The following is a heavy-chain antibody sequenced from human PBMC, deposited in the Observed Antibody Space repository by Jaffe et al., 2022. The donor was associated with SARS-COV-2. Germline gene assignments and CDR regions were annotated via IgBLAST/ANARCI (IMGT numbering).Heavy chain of an antibody. CDR1: GYTFASHA. J-gene: IGHJ5*02. CDR3: ARDLATMVRGVRPHNWFDP. CDR2: INTNTGNP. D-gene: IGHD3-10*01. V-gene: IGHV7-4-1*02. Sequence: QVQLVQSGSELKKPGASVKVSCKASGYTFASHAMNWVRQAPGQGLEWMGWINTNTGNPTYARGFTGRFVFSLDTSVSTAYLQISSLKAEDTAVYYCARDLATMVRGVRPHNWFDPWGQGTLVTVSS.